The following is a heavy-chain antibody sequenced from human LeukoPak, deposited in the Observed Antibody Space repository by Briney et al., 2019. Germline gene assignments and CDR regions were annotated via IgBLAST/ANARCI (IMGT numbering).Heavy chain of an antibody. CDR1: RFTFSSYA. V-gene: IGHV3-23*02. CDR3: AKDGVATNDWQPDY. Sequence: PGGSLRLSCAASRFTFSSYAMRWVRQAPGKGVEWGSSIGSGGGTTSYGDSVKGRFTISRDNSKNTLYLQINSLRAEDTAVYYCAKDGVATNDWQPDYWGQGTLVTVSS. D-gene: IGHD4-23*01. J-gene: IGHJ4*02. CDR2: IGSGGGTT.